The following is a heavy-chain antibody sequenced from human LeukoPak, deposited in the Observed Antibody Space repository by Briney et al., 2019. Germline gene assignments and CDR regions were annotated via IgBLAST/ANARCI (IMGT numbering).Heavy chain of an antibody. CDR1: GFIFSSYG. CDR3: ARDRDTNRLHYYHGMDV. CDR2: ISYDGSDK. J-gene: IGHJ6*02. D-gene: IGHD1-14*01. V-gene: IGHV3-30*03. Sequence: PGGSLRLSCAASGFIFSSYGMHWARQAPGKGLEWVAVISYDGSDKYYADSVKGRFTISRDNSKHTLYLQMNTLRAEDTAVYYCARDRDTNRLHYYHGMDVWGQGTTVTVSS.